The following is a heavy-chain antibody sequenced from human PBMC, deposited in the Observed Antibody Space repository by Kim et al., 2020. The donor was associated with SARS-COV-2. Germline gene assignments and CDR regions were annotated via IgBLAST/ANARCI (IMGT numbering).Heavy chain of an antibody. V-gene: IGHV3-21*01. Sequence: GGSLRLSCAASGFTFTSYTMNWVRQAPGKGLEWVSSITSSSYIYYADSVKGRFTLSRDNAKNSLYLQMNGLRAEDTAVYYCARDHYGDYGFDYWGQGTLVTVSS. J-gene: IGHJ4*02. CDR1: GFTFTSYT. CDR3: ARDHYGDYGFDY. D-gene: IGHD4-17*01. CDR2: ITSSSYI.